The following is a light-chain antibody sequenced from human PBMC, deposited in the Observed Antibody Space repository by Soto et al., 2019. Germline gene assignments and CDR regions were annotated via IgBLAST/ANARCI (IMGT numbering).Light chain of an antibody. CDR3: AGWDESLDGYV. CDR1: GSNIGSNS. V-gene: IGLV1-44*01. CDR2: SNN. J-gene: IGLJ1*01. Sequence: QSVLTQPHSASGTPGQRVSISCSGSGSNIGSNSVNWYQQLPGAAPKLLIYSNNQRPSGVPDRSSGSKSGASASLAISGLQSEDEADYYCAGWDESLDGYVFGTGTKVTVL.